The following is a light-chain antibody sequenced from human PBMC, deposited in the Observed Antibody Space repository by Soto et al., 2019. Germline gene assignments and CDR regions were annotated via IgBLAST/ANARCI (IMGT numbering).Light chain of an antibody. CDR1: SSDVGGYNY. CDR2: DVS. CDR3: CSYAGSYYV. Sequence: QSARTQPRSVSGSPGQSVTISCTGTSSDVGGYNYVSWYQQHPGKAPKLMIYDVSKRPSGVPDRFSGSKSGNTASLTISGLQAEDADDYYCCSYAGSYYVFGTGTKVTVL. J-gene: IGLJ1*01. V-gene: IGLV2-11*01.